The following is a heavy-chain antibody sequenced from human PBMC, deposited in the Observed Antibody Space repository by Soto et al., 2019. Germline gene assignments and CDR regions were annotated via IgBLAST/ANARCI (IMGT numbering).Heavy chain of an antibody. D-gene: IGHD2-21*02. J-gene: IGHJ4*02. CDR2: ISSSSSYI. V-gene: IGHV3-21*01. Sequence: PVLPLRDSCAAVEVTCIGHSRSRVRQTPGKGLEWVSSISSSSSYIYYADSVKGRFTISRDNAKNSLYLQMNSPRAEDTAVYYCALTSWYCGGDCSIDYWGQGTLVTVSS. CDR3: ALTSWYCGGDCSIDY. CDR1: EVTCIGHS.